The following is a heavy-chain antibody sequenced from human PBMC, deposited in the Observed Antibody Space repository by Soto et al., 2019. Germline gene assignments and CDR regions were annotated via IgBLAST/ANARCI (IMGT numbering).Heavy chain of an antibody. CDR3: VKDGPNWGKDFDY. J-gene: IGHJ4*02. Sequence: GGSLRLCSAAAGFAFSTYGMHWVRQAPGKGLEWVAVTWHDESKKYNAGCVRGRFTISGDNCLSSLLLQMDSLGTGDKALYYCVKDGPNWGKDFDYWGQGTLVTVSS. CDR1: GFAFSTYG. D-gene: IGHD7-27*01. CDR2: TWHDESKK. V-gene: IGHV3-33*06.